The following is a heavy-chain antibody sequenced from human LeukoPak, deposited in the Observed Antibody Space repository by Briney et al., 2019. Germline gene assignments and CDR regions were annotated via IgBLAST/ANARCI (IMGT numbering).Heavy chain of an antibody. Sequence: GGSLRLSCAASGFTVSDYYMSWIRQAPGKGLEWVSYISSSGSTIYYADSVKGRFTIYRDNAKNSLYLKMNSLRAEDTAVYYCATEGGGVYSDPTHSYFALWGRGXLATVSS. CDR2: ISSSGSTI. D-gene: IGHD2-15*01. J-gene: IGHJ2*01. V-gene: IGHV3-11*01. CDR3: ATEGGGVYSDPTHSYFAL. CDR1: GFTVSDYY.